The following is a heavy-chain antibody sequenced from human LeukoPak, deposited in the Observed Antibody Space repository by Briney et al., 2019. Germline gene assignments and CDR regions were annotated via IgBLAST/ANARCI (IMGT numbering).Heavy chain of an antibody. CDR3: ARDNGGDGYNYYYYYGMDV. D-gene: IGHD5-24*01. J-gene: IGHJ6*02. V-gene: IGHV1-18*01. CDR2: ISAYNGNT. Sequence: GASVKVSCKASGYTFTSYGISWVRQAPGQGLEWMGWISAYNGNTNYAQKLQGRVTMTTDTSTSTAYMELRSLRSDDTAVYYCARDNGGDGYNYYYYYGMDVWGQGTTVTVSS. CDR1: GYTFTSYG.